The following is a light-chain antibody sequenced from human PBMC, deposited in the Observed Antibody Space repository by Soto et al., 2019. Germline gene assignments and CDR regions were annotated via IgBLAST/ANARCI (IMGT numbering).Light chain of an antibody. V-gene: IGKV3-20*01. CDR2: GAP. J-gene: IGKJ5*01. Sequence: EIVLTQSPGTLSLSPWEIATLSCRASQSVSSSYLAWYQQKPGQAPRLLIYGAPSRATGIPDRFSGSGSGTDFTLTISSLQFEDFAVYYCQQYNNWPRTLGGGTRLEIK. CDR3: QQYNNWPRT. CDR1: QSVSSSY.